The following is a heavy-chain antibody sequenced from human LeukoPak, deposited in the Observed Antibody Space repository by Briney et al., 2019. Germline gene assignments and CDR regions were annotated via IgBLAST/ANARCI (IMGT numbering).Heavy chain of an antibody. V-gene: IGHV4-61*02. CDR3: ARTLTREAFFDY. J-gene: IGHJ4*02. CDR2: IYTSGST. Sequence: SETLSLTCTVSGGSISSGSYYWSSIRQPAGKGLEWIGRIYTSGSTNYHPSLKSRVTISVDTSKNQFSLKLSSVTAADTAVYYCARTLTREAFFDYWGQGTLVTVSS. CDR1: GGSISSGSYY.